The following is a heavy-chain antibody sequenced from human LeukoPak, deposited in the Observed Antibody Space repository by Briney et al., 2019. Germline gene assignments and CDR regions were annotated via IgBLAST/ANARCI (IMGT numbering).Heavy chain of an antibody. CDR2: ISAYNGNT. CDR1: GYTFTSYG. CDR3: ARDTRYCSGGSCYSYYGMDV. V-gene: IGHV1-18*01. J-gene: IGHJ6*02. D-gene: IGHD2-15*01. Sequence: ASVKVSCKASGYTFTSYGISWVRQAPGQGLEWMGWISAYNGNTNYAQKLQGRVTMTTDTSTSTAYMELRGLRSDDTAVYYCARDTRYCSGGSCYSYYGMDVWGQGTTVTVSS.